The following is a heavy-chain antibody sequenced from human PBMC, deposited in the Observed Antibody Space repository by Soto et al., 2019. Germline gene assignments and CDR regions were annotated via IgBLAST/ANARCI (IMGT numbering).Heavy chain of an antibody. CDR2: IYPGDSDT. J-gene: IGHJ5*02. CDR3: ARLIYGSSSAGYWFDP. D-gene: IGHD3-10*01. V-gene: IGHV5-51*01. CDR1: GYSFTIYW. Sequence: PGESLKISCNGSGYSFTIYWIGWVRQMPGKGLEWMGIIYPGDSDTRYSPSFQGQVTISADKSISTAYLQWSSLKASDTAMYYCARLIYGSSSAGYWFDPWGQGTLVTVSS.